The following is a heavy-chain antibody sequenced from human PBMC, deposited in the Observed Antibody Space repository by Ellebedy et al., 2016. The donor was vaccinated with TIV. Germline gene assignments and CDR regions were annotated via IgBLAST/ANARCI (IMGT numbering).Heavy chain of an antibody. J-gene: IGHJ3*02. CDR1: GFTFSTYP. CDR2: ISPSGDIT. D-gene: IGHD7-27*01. CDR3: TKRGVAWAACDI. Sequence: PGGSLRLSCAASGFTFSTYPMNWVRQPPGKGLEWVSAISPSGDITYFADSVKGRFTISRDNSQDTVHLQMHRLRAEDTAVYYCTKRGVAWAACDIWGPGTLVTVSS. V-gene: IGHV3-23*01.